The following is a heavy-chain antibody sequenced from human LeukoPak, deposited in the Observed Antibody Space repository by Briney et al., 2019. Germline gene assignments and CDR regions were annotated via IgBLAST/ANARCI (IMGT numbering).Heavy chain of an antibody. CDR3: ARRIGYGNYVTNWFDP. CDR2: IDPSGGST. D-gene: IGHD4-11*01. CDR1: GYTFTSYY. V-gene: IGHV1-46*01. Sequence: ASVKASCKASGYTFTSYYMHWVRQAPGHGLQWMGIIDPSGGSTGYAQKFQGRVTMTRDTSTSTVYMELSSLRSEDTAVYYCARRIGYGNYVTNWFDPWGQGTLVTVSS. J-gene: IGHJ5*02.